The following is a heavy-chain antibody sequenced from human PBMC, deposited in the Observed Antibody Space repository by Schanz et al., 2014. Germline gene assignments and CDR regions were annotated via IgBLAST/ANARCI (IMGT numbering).Heavy chain of an antibody. J-gene: IGHJ4*02. V-gene: IGHV1-18*01. CDR2: ISPYTGNT. Sequence: QVQLVQSGAEVKKPGASVKVSCKASGYTFTSYGITWVRQAPGQGLEWVGWISPYTGNTHYFDKMEGRVTMTTDTSTSTAYMEVRSLTSEDAAVHYCARGRGFYDYWGQGTLVTVSS. CDR3: ARGRGFYDY. CDR1: GYTFTSYG.